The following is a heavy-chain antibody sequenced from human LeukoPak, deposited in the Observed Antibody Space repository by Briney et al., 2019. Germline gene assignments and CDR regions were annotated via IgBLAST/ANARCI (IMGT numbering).Heavy chain of an antibody. D-gene: IGHD5-12*01. CDR2: ISGIRYNI. Sequence: TGGSLRLSCAASGFTLSRYSMNWVRQTPGRGLEWVSSISGIRYNIYYADSVKGRFTISRDDAKNSLYLQMNTLRAEDTGVYHCGRDLEGATTGVIDYGGQGPLSTVSS. CDR3: GRDLEGATTGVIDY. CDR1: GFTLSRYS. J-gene: IGHJ4*02. V-gene: IGHV3-21*06.